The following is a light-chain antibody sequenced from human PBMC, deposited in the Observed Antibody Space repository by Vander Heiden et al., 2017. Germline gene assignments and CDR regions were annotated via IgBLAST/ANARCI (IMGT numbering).Light chain of an antibody. V-gene: IGLV3-21*02. CDR1: NSGSKS. CDR3: KVWDSSSDHPNWV. CDR2: DDS. J-gene: IGLJ3*02. Sequence: SYVLTQPPSVSVAPRQTARITCGGNNSGSKSVHWYEPKPGQAPVLVVSDDSDRPSGIPERVSGSNSGNTATLTISRVEAGDEADYDCKVWDSSSDHPNWVFGGGTKLTVL.